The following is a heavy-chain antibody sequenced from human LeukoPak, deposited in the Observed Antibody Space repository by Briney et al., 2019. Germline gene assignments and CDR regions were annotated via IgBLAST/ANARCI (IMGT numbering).Heavy chain of an antibody. Sequence: SETLSLTCTVSGGSISSYSWTWIRQPPGKGLEWIGYIYYSGSTNYNPSLKSRVTISVDTSKNQFSLKLSSVTAADTAVYYCAREGTGGFFDPWGQGTLVTVSS. CDR1: GGSISSYS. CDR2: IYYSGST. D-gene: IGHD1-1*01. V-gene: IGHV4-59*01. CDR3: AREGTGGFFDP. J-gene: IGHJ5*02.